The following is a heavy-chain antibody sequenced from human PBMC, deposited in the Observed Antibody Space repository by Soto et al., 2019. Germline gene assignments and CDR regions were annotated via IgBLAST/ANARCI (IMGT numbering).Heavy chain of an antibody. CDR3: AKDSRPAAMLFGFDS. V-gene: IGHV3-30*02. J-gene: IGHJ4*02. Sequence: QVQLVESGGGVVQPGGSLRLSCAASGFTFSSYGMHWVRQAPGKGLEWVAVMWYDGSNIHYGDSVKGRFTISRDNSKSPVDLQMNSLRPEDTAGYYCAKDSRPAAMLFGFDSWGQGTLVTVSS. D-gene: IGHD2-2*01. CDR1: GFTFSSYG. CDR2: MWYDGSNI.